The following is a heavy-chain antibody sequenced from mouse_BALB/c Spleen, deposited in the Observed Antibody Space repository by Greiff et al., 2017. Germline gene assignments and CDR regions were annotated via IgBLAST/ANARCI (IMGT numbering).Heavy chain of an antibody. CDR3: ARAYYGNYNYFDY. V-gene: IGHV2-2*02. CDR2: IWSGGST. CDR1: GFSLTSYG. Sequence: VKLVESGPGLVQPSQSLSITCTVSGFSLTSYGVHWVRQSPGKGLEWLGVIWSGGSTDYNAAFISRLSISKDNSKSQVFFKMNSLQANDTAIYYCARAYYGNYNYFDYWGQGTTLTVSS. J-gene: IGHJ2*01. D-gene: IGHD2-10*01.